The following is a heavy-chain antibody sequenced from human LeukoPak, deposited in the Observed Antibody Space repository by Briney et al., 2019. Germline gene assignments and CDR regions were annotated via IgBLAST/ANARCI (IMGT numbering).Heavy chain of an antibody. Sequence: SETLSLTCTVTGGSISNYYWSWIRQHPGKGLEWIGYIYYSGSTYYNPSLKSRVTISVDTSKNQFSLKLSSVTAADTAVYYCARGRYYDSSGYSRYFDYWGQGTLVTVSS. D-gene: IGHD3-22*01. V-gene: IGHV4-59*06. CDR3: ARGRYYDSSGYSRYFDY. CDR1: GGSISNYY. J-gene: IGHJ4*02. CDR2: IYYSGST.